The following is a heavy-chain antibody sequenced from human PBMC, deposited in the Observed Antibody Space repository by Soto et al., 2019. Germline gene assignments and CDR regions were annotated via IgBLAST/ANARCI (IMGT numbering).Heavy chain of an antibody. CDR2: IYHSGT. V-gene: IGHV4-30-2*01. J-gene: IGHJ4*02. D-gene: IGHD6-19*01. CDR1: GGSISSGGYS. Sequence: QLQLQESGSGLVKPSQTLSLTCAVSGGSISSGGYSWSWIRQPPGKGLEWIGYIYHSGTYYNPSLKSRVTISVDRAKNQFSLKLSSVTAADKAVDYCARAGGLGAVAVDYWGQGTLVTVSS. CDR3: ARAGGLGAVAVDY.